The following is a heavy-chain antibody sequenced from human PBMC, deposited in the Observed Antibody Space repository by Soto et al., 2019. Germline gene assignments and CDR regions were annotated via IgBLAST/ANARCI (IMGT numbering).Heavy chain of an antibody. CDR3: ATRKKNEYSSSRRGLDY. CDR1: GFTFNNYA. D-gene: IGHD6-6*01. CDR2: ITGSGGDT. V-gene: IGHV3-23*01. J-gene: IGHJ4*02. Sequence: GGSLRLSCAASGFTFNNYAMSWVRQAPGKGLEWVSAITGSGGDTYHADSVKGRFTISRDNSKNTLYLQMNSLRAEDTAVYYCATRKKNEYSSSRRGLDYWGQGTLVTVSS.